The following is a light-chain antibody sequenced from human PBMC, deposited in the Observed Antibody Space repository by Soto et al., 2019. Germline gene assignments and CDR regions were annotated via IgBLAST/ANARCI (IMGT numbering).Light chain of an antibody. V-gene: IGKV3-15*01. CDR1: QRVSSN. CDR2: GAS. Sequence: EVVLTQSPATLSLSPGDRANLSCRASQRVSSNLAWYQQKPGQSPRLLISGASTRATGVPPRFSGSRSGTEFTLTISAVQSEDLAVYYCQQYYNWPPYTFGQGTKLDFK. CDR3: QQYYNWPPYT. J-gene: IGKJ2*01.